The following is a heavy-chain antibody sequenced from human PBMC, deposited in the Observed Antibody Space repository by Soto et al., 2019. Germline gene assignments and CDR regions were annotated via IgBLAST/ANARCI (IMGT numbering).Heavy chain of an antibody. CDR3: PSTPGWMGYGMDV. Sequence: AWCVGLSGAATGITFSSYAVSWVRHAPGNGLEWLSSISGSGGRPYYAQSLKGRFTISRDNSKNTLYLQINSLRAEDTAVYYCPSTPGWMGYGMDVWGQRATVTVSS. J-gene: IGHJ6*02. V-gene: IGHV3-23*01. CDR1: GITFSSYA. D-gene: IGHD6-19*01. CDR2: ISGSGGRP.